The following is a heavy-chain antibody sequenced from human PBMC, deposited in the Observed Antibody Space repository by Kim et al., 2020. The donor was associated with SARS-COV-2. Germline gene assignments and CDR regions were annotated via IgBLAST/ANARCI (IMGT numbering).Heavy chain of an antibody. V-gene: IGHV3-23*01. J-gene: IGHJ4*02. CDR2: ISGSGGST. CDR1: GFTFSSYA. D-gene: IGHD3-10*01. Sequence: GGSLRLSCAASGFTFSSYAMSWVRQAPGKGLEWVSAISGSGGSTYYADSVKGRFTISRDNSKNTLYLQMNSLRAEDTAVYYCANFPGSRITMVRGHYWGQGTLVTVSS. CDR3: ANFPGSRITMVRGHY.